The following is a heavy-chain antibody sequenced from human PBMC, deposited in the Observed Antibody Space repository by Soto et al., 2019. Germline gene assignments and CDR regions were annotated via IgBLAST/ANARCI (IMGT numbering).Heavy chain of an antibody. V-gene: IGHV1-69*01. J-gene: IGHJ4*02. CDR1: GGTFSSYA. CDR2: IIPIFGTA. Sequence: QVQLVQSGAEVKKPGSSVKVSCKASGGTFSSYAISWVRQAPGQGLEWMGGIIPIFGTANYAQKFQGRVTITADESTSTAYVELSSLRSEDTAVYYCARDTVGYCSGGSCYSADYWGQGTLVTVSS. D-gene: IGHD2-15*01. CDR3: ARDTVGYCSGGSCYSADY.